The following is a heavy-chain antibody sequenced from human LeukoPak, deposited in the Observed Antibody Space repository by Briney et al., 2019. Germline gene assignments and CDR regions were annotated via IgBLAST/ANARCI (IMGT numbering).Heavy chain of an antibody. D-gene: IGHD1-14*01. V-gene: IGHV3-33*01. CDR1: GFAFGGYG. CDR2: IAYDGSRA. CDR3: TRYNNDHFDY. J-gene: IGHJ4*02. Sequence: GGSLRLSCAGSGFAFGGYGMHWFRQTPGKGLEWVAAIAYDGSRAFYADSVKGRFTISRDNSKNTMSVQMDDLRAEDTAVYYCTRYNNDHFDYWGQGTLVTVSS.